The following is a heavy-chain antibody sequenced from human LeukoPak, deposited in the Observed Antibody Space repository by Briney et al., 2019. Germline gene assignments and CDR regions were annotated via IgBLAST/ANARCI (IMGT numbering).Heavy chain of an antibody. J-gene: IGHJ4*02. D-gene: IGHD3-3*01. Sequence: SETLPLTCTVSGGSISSYYWSWIRQPAGKGLERIGRIYTSGSTDYNPSLKSRVTMSVDKSKNHLSLKLSSVTAADTAVYYCARADFGSGYRFDYWGQGTLVTVSS. CDR2: IYTSGST. CDR1: GGSISSYY. V-gene: IGHV4-4*07. CDR3: ARADFGSGYRFDY.